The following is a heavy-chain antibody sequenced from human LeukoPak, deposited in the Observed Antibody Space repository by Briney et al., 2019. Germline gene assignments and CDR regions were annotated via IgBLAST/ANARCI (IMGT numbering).Heavy chain of an antibody. J-gene: IGHJ6*02. CDR3: AREFCGGGGCYYYGMDV. Sequence: ASVKVSCKASGYTFISYGISWVRHAPGQGLEWMGWISGYNGNTNYAQKFQGRVTMTTDTSTSTAYLELRRLRSDDTAIYYCAREFCGGGGCYYYGMDVWGQGTTVTVS. D-gene: IGHD2-21*01. CDR1: GYTFISYG. CDR2: ISGYNGNT. V-gene: IGHV1-18*01.